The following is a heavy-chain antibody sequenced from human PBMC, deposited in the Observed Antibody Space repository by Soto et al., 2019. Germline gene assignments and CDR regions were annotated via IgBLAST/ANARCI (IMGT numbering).Heavy chain of an antibody. V-gene: IGHV4-30-4*01. J-gene: IGHJ6*02. CDR2: MYYSGTT. CDR3: ARDEKKSDFYSGMDV. CDR1: GGSISSGDSY. Sequence: TLSLTSTVSGGSISSGDSYCSLIRHPPGKGLEWIGYMYYSGTTYYNPSLKSRVSFSVDTSKNQFSLKLTSVTAADTAVYYCARDEKKSDFYSGMDVWGQGTTVTVSS.